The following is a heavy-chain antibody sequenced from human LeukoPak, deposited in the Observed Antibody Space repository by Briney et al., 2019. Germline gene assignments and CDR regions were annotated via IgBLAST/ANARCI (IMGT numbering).Heavy chain of an antibody. V-gene: IGHV3-23*01. CDR3: AKDRRVGCSTTTCHLFDS. CDR2: ISGSDSST. CDR1: GFTFSSYA. J-gene: IGHJ4*02. D-gene: IGHD2-2*01. Sequence: GGSLRLSCAASGFTFSSYAMSWVRQAPGKGLEWVSVISGSDSSTYYADSVKGRFTISRDNSKNTLYLQMNSLRAEDTAIYYCAKDRRVGCSTTTCHLFDSWGQGTLVTVSS.